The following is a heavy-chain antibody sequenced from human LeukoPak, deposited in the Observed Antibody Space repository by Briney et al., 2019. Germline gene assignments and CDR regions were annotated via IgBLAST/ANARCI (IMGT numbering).Heavy chain of an antibody. CDR1: GFTFSSYW. CDR3: ARGGDSSNWYPGYFDY. V-gene: IGHV3-74*01. D-gene: IGHD6-13*01. J-gene: IGHJ4*02. CDR2: IKSDGSST. Sequence: GGSLRLSCAASGFTFSSYWMHWVRQAPGKGPVWVSRIKSDGSSTRFADSVQGRFTISRDNGKNTLYLQMNSLRAEDTAVYYCARGGDSSNWYPGYFDYWGQGALVTVSS.